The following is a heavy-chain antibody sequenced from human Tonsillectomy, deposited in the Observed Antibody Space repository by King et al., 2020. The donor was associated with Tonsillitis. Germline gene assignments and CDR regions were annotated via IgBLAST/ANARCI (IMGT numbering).Heavy chain of an antibody. CDR2: INHSGST. CDR3: ARYFGSYGLDP. D-gene: IGHD2-21*01. CDR1: GGSFSGYY. J-gene: IGHJ5*02. Sequence: VQLQQWGAGLLKPSETLSLTCAVYGGSFSGYYWSWIRQPPGKGLEWIGEINHSGSTNYNPSLKSRVTISVDTAKNQFSLKLSSVTAADTAVYYCARYFGSYGLDPWGQGTLVTVSS. V-gene: IGHV4-34*01.